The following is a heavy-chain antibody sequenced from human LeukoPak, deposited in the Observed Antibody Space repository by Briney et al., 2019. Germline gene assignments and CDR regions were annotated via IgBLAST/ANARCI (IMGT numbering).Heavy chain of an antibody. CDR3: AKVKWELLGWFDP. D-gene: IGHD1-26*01. CDR2: ISGSGGST. CDR1: GFTFSSYN. J-gene: IGHJ5*02. V-gene: IGHV3-23*01. Sequence: GGSLRLSCAASGFTFSSYNMKWVRQAPGKGLEWVSAISGSGGSTYYADSVKGRFTISRDNSKNTLYLQMNSLRAEDTAVYYCAKVKWELLGWFDPWGQGTLVTVSS.